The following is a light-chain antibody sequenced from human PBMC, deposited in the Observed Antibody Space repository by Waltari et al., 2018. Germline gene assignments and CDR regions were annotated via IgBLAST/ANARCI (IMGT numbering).Light chain of an antibody. V-gene: IGLV1-47*01. CDR3: AAWDDSLYEV. Sequence: QSVLTHPPSASGTPGQTVNIACSGSSSNIGRNFVYWYQQLPGTAPKLLIYRNNQRPSGVPDRFSGSKSGTSASLAISGLRSEDEADYYCAAWDDSLYEVFGGGNKLTVL. J-gene: IGLJ3*02. CDR1: SSNIGRNF. CDR2: RNN.